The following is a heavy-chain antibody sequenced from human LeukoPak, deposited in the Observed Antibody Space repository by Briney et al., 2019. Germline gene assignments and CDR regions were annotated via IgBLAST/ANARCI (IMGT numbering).Heavy chain of an antibody. V-gene: IGHV3-30*04. J-gene: IGHJ3*02. CDR1: GFTFSSYA. CDR3: ARGCGGDCYYRAFDI. CDR2: ISYDGSNK. Sequence: GGSLRLSCAASGFTFSSYAMHWVRRAPGKGLEWVAVISYDGSNKYYADSVKGRFTISRDNSKNTLYLQMNSLRAEDTAVYYCARGCGGDCYYRAFDIWGQGTMVTVSS. D-gene: IGHD2-21*02.